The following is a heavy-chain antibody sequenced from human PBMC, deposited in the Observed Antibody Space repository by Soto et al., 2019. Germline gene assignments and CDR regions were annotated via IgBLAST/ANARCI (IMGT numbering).Heavy chain of an antibody. CDR1: GDSVSSNSAG. D-gene: IGHD3-10*01. V-gene: IGHV6-1*01. CDR3: TGITWFRGMDV. Sequence: SQTLSLTCVISGDSVSSNSAGWNWIRQSPSRGLEWLGRTYYKSKWNNDYALSVKIRITINPDTSKNQFSLHLYSVTPEDTAVYYCTGITWFRGMDVWGQGTPVTVSS. CDR2: TYYKSKWNN. J-gene: IGHJ6*02.